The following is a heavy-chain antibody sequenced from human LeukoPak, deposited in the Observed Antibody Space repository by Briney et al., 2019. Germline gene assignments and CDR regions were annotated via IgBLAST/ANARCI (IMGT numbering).Heavy chain of an antibody. Sequence: GGSLRLSCAASGFTFSGYSMNWVRQSPGKRLEWISYISSTSGTVYYAASVKGRFTISRDNGKNLLYLQMNSLRAEDTAVYYCARDDYGDDVCDYWGQGTLVTVSS. CDR3: ARDDYGDDVCDY. D-gene: IGHD4-17*01. CDR2: ISSTSGTV. J-gene: IGHJ4*02. CDR1: GFTFSGYS. V-gene: IGHV3-48*04.